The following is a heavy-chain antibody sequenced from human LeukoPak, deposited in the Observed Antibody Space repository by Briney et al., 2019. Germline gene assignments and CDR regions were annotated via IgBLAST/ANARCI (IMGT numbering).Heavy chain of an antibody. V-gene: IGHV3-9*01. Sequence: GRSLRLSCVASGFTFDDCAMHWVRQAPGKGLQWVSGISWNGAKRAYADSVKGRFTSSRDNAKKTLSLQLNSLRAEDTAFYFCAKDYHADILRGTIDSWGQGTRVTVSS. D-gene: IGHD3-10*01. CDR1: GFTFDDCA. J-gene: IGHJ5*01. CDR2: ISWNGAKR. CDR3: AKDYHADILRGTIDS.